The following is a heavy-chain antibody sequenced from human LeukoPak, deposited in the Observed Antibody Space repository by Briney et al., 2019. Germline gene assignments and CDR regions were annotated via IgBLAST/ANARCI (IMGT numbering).Heavy chain of an antibody. J-gene: IGHJ6*02. V-gene: IGHV4-34*01. Sequence: SETLSLTCAVYGGSFSGYYWSWIRQPPGKGLEWIGEINHCGSTNYNPSLKSRVTISVDTSKNQFSLKLSSVTAADTAVYYCARRRAYCSGGSCYAYYYYGMDVWGQGTTVTVSS. D-gene: IGHD2-15*01. CDR3: ARRRAYCSGGSCYAYYYYGMDV. CDR2: INHCGST. CDR1: GGSFSGYY.